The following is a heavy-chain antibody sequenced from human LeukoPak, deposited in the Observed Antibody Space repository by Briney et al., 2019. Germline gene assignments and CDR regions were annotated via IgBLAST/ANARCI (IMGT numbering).Heavy chain of an antibody. CDR1: GGSISSGSYY. Sequence: SQTLSLTCTVSGGSISSGSYYWSWVRQPAGKGLEWIGRIYTSGSHNYNPSLKSRVTISVDTSKNQFSLKLSSVTAADTAVYYCARVSGPFDYWGQGTLVTVSS. J-gene: IGHJ4*02. CDR2: IYTSGSH. CDR3: ARVSGPFDY. V-gene: IGHV4-61*02.